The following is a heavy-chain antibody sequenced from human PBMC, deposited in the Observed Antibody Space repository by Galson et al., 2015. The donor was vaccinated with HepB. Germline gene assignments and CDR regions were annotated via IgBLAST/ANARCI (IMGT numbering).Heavy chain of an antibody. V-gene: IGHV1-3*04. CDR3: ARLGIDVVVVTTTSDYYYYGMDV. CDR1: GYRFTSYA. CDR2: INIGNGDT. D-gene: IGHD2-15*01. Sequence: SVKVSCKASGYRFTSYAIHWVRQAPGQGLEWMGWINIGNGDTKYSQKFQGRVTIISDTSARTAYMELSSLRSEDTAVYFCARLGIDVVVVTTTSDYYYYGMDVWGQGTTVTVSS. J-gene: IGHJ6*02.